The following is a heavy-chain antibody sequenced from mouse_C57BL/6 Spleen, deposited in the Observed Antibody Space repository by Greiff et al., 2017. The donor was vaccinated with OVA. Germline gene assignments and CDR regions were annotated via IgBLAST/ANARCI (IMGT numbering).Heavy chain of an antibody. V-gene: IGHV1-5*01. Sequence: EVQLQQSGTVLARPGASVKMSCKTSGYTFTSYWMHWVKQRPGQGLEWIGAIYPGNSDTSYNQKFKGKAKLTAVTSASTAYMELSSLTNEDSAVYYCTRSNYDGSYYFDYWGQGTTLTVSS. CDR3: TRSNYDGSYYFDY. CDR2: IYPGNSDT. CDR1: GYTFTSYW. J-gene: IGHJ2*01. D-gene: IGHD2-4*01.